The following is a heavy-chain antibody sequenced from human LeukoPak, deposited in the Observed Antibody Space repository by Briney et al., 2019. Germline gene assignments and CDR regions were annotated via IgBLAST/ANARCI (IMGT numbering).Heavy chain of an antibody. J-gene: IGHJ6*03. CDR3: ARGADTAYYMDV. CDR2: IIPIFGTA. D-gene: IGHD5-18*01. CDR1: GGTFSSYA. Sequence: ASVKVSCKASGGTFSSYAISWVRQAPGQGLEWMGGIIPIFGTANYAQKFQGRVTITADESTSTAYMELSSLRSEDTAVYYCARGADTAYYMDVWGKGTTVTISS. V-gene: IGHV1-69*13.